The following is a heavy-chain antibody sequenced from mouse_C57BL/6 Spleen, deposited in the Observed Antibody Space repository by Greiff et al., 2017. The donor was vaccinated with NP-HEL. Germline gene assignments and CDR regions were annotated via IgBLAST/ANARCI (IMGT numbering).Heavy chain of an antibody. CDR1: GFTFSDYY. CDR3: ANYDYDGGWFAY. J-gene: IGHJ3*01. D-gene: IGHD2-4*01. CDR2: INYDGSST. Sequence: EVKLVESEGGLVQPGSSMKLSCTASGFTFSDYYMAWVRQVPEKGLEWVANINYDGSSTYYLDSLKSRFIISRDNAKNILYLQMSSLKSEDTATYYCANYDYDGGWFAYWGQGTLVTVSA. V-gene: IGHV5-16*01.